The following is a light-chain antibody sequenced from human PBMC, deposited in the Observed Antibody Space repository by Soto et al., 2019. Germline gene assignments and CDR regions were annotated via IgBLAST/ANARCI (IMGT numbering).Light chain of an antibody. J-gene: IGKJ1*01. Sequence: ELAFTQSPGTLSFSPGERSTLSCMASQSLSSSNLAWYQQKPGQAPRPLIYGASSRATGIPDRFSGSGSGTDFTPTISRLEPEDFAVYYCQQYDSSPRTFGPGTKVDIK. V-gene: IGKV3-20*01. CDR3: QQYDSSPRT. CDR1: QSLSSSN. CDR2: GAS.